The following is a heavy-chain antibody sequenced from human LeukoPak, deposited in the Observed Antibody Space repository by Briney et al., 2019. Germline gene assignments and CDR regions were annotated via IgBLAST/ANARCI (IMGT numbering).Heavy chain of an antibody. V-gene: IGHV3-23*01. Sequence: GSLRLSCAVAGITLSNYGMSWVRQAPWKKLEWVAGGDSGVSTKYADSVKGRFTIARDNRKNTLYLQMNSLRAEDTAVYFCAKRGVVIRVILVGFHKEAYYFESWGQGALVTVSS. J-gene: IGHJ4*02. CDR1: GITLSNYG. CDR2: GDSGVST. D-gene: IGHD3/OR15-3a*01. CDR3: AKRGVVIRVILVGFHKEAYYFES.